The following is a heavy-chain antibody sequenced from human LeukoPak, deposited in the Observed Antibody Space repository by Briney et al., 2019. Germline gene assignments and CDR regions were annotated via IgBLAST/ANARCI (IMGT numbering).Heavy chain of an antibody. J-gene: IGHJ4*02. V-gene: IGHV4-34*01. CDR1: GGSFSGYY. CDR3: ARGRVRWGLWY. Sequence: SETLSLTCAVYGGSFSGYYWCWIRQPPGKGLEWIGEINHSGSTNYNPSLKSRVTISVDTSKNQFSLKLSSVTAADTAVYYCARGRVRWGLWYWGQGTLVTVSS. CDR2: INHSGST. D-gene: IGHD3-10*01.